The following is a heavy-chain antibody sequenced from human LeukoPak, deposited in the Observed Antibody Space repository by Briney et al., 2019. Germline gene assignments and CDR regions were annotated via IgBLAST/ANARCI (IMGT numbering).Heavy chain of an antibody. CDR2: IYYSGST. CDR1: GGPISSYY. V-gene: IGHV4-59*08. D-gene: IGHD2-21*01. Sequence: SEPLSLPCTVSGGPISSYYWSWIRQPPGKGLEWIGYIYYSGSTNYNPSLKSRVTISVDTSKNQFSLKLSSVTAADTAVYYCARNFGAAHAFDSWGQGTMVTVSS. CDR3: ARNFGAAHAFDS. J-gene: IGHJ3*02.